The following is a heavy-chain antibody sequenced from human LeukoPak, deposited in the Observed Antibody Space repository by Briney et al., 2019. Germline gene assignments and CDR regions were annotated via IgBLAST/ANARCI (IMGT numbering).Heavy chain of an antibody. CDR3: ATEVGGIAVAGRWFDP. CDR2: FDPEDGET. Sequence: EASVKVSCKVSGYTLTELSMHWVRQAPGKGLEWMGGFDPEDGETIYAQKFQGRVTMTEDTSTDTAYMELSSLRSEDTAVYYCATEVGGIAVAGRWFDPWGQGTLVTVSS. J-gene: IGHJ5*02. CDR1: GYTLTELS. D-gene: IGHD6-19*01. V-gene: IGHV1-24*01.